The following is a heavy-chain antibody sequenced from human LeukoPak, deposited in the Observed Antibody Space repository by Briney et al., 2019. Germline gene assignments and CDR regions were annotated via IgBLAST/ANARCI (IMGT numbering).Heavy chain of an antibody. J-gene: IGHJ6*02. Sequence: QPGGSLRLSCAASGFTFSSYAMHWVRQAPGKGLEWVAVISYDGSNKYYADSVKGRFTISRDNSKNTLYLQMNSLRAEDTAVYYCARDLGGVATIDSGYYYYYYGMDVWGQGTTVTVSS. D-gene: IGHD5-12*01. CDR1: GFTFSSYA. CDR2: ISYDGSNK. CDR3: ARDLGGVATIDSGYYYYYYGMDV. V-gene: IGHV3-30*04.